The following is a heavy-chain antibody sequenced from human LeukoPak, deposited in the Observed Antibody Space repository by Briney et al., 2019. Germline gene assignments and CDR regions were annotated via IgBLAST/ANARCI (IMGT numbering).Heavy chain of an antibody. Sequence: GGSLRLSCTASGFTFRSYAISWVRQAPGKGLEWVSAISGSGGSAYYADSVKGRFTISRDNSKNTLYLQMNSLRAEDTAVYYCGREYASSGYCDSWGQGTLVTVSS. V-gene: IGHV3-23*01. CDR1: GFTFRSYA. CDR3: GREYASSGYCDS. D-gene: IGHD3-22*01. J-gene: IGHJ4*02. CDR2: ISGSGGSA.